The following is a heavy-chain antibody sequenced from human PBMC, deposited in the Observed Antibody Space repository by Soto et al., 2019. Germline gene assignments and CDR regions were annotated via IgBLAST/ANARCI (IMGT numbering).Heavy chain of an antibody. J-gene: IGHJ4*02. CDR3: ARYRSMGATDY. CDR1: GFTFSSFA. CDR2: VSYDGSNK. V-gene: IGHV3-30-3*01. D-gene: IGHD1-26*01. Sequence: QVQLVESGGGVVQPGRSLRLSCAASGFTFSSFAMHWVRQAPGKGLEWVAVVSYDGSNKYYADSVKGRFTISRDNSKNTLYLQMNSLRAEDTAVYYCARYRSMGATDYWGQGTLVTVSS.